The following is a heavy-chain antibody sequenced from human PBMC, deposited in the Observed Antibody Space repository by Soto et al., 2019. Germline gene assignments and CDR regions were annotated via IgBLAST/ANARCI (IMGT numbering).Heavy chain of an antibody. J-gene: IGHJ4*02. CDR1: GGSVSSSSYY. CDR2: VYYSGST. CDR3: GRLEGLATISYYFDY. Sequence: SSETLSLTCTVSGGSVSSSSYYWGWVRQPPGKGLDWIWSVYYSGSTYYNPSLESRVTISVDKSKNQFSLKLMSLSAADTAVYYCGRLEGLATISYYFDYWGQGALVTVSS. D-gene: IGHD3-9*01. V-gene: IGHV4-39*01.